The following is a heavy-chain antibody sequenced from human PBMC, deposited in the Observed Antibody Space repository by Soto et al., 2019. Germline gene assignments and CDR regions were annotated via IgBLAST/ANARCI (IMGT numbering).Heavy chain of an antibody. CDR1: GDPFSSFI. CDR3: ARDPGLTTTITVTPGNARGSGFGMHV. Sequence: QVQLVQSGAEVKKPGSSVKVACKGSGDPFSSFIISWVRQAPGQGLEWVGGIIPVIGTTPYAQKFQGRVSITADESTRTIYMERRSLTPEDPAVYYCARDPGLTTTITVTPGNARGSGFGMHVWGQGTTVIVSS. D-gene: IGHD3-10*01. CDR2: IIPVIGTT. J-gene: IGHJ6*02. V-gene: IGHV1-69*01.